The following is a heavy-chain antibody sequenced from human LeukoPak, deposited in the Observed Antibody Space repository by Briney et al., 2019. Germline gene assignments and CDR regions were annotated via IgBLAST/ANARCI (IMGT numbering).Heavy chain of an antibody. CDR2: ISAY. V-gene: IGHV1-18*01. Sequence: ASAKVSCKASGYTFTSYGISWVRQAPGQGLEWMGWISAYAQKFQGRVTMTTDTSTSTAYMELRSLRSDGTAVYYCARRFNYYDSSGYYEGFYFDYWGQGTLVTVSS. D-gene: IGHD3-22*01. CDR1: GYTFTSYG. J-gene: IGHJ4*02. CDR3: ARRFNYYDSSGYYEGFYFDY.